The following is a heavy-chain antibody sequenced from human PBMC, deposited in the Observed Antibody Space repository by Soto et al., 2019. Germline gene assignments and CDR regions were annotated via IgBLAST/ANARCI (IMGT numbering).Heavy chain of an antibody. CDR1: GFTFSSYA. V-gene: IGHV3-23*01. J-gene: IGHJ6*02. CDR3: AKPMGDSSGGGYYYYYGMDV. Sequence: GGSLRLSCAASGFTFSSYAMSWVRQAPGKGLEWVSAISGSGGSTYYADSVKGRFTISRDNSKNTLYLQMNSLRAEDTAVYYCAKPMGDSSGGGYYYYYGMDVWGQGTTVTVSS. CDR2: ISGSGGST. D-gene: IGHD3-22*01.